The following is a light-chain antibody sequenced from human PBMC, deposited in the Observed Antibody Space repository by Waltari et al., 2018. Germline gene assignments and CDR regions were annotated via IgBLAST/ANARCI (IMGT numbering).Light chain of an antibody. CDR1: DSNIGKNT. CDR3: ASWHNSMNAYV. CDR2: NNN. J-gene: IGLJ1*01. Sequence: QSVLTQPPSVSGAPGQRVTISCSGSDSNIGKNTVNWYQQLPGTAPRFLMSNNNQRPSGVPDRFSGSKSGPSASLAISGLQSEDEADYYCASWHNSMNAYVFGTGTKVTVL. V-gene: IGLV1-44*01.